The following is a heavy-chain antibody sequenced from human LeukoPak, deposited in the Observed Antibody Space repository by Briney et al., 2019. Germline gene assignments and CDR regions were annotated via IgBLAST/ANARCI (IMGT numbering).Heavy chain of an antibody. J-gene: IGHJ5*02. Sequence: SETLSLTCAVYGGSFSGYYWSWIRRPPGKGLEWIGEINHSGSTNYNPSLKSRVTISVDTSKNQFSLKLSSVTAADTAVYYCARVSTIVVVPAASDWFDPWGQGTLVTVSS. CDR2: INHSGST. D-gene: IGHD2-2*01. V-gene: IGHV4-34*01. CDR1: GGSFSGYY. CDR3: ARVSTIVVVPAASDWFDP.